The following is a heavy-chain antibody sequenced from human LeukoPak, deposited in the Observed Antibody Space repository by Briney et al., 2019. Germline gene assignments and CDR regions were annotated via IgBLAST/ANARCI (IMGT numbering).Heavy chain of an antibody. V-gene: IGHV3-7*01. J-gene: IGHJ3*02. CDR1: GFTFSSYS. D-gene: IGHD2-8*02. Sequence: GGSLRLSCAASGFTFSSYSMNWVRQAPGKGLEWVANIKKQDGSEKYYVDSVKGRFTISRDNAKNSLYLQMNSLRAEDTAVYYCARDRMYCTGISCDGRAFDMWGQGTMVTVSS. CDR2: IKKQDGSEK. CDR3: ARDRMYCTGISCDGRAFDM.